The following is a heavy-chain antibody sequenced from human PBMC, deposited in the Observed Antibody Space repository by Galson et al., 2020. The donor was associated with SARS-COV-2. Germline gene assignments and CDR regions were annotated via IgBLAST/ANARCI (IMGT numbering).Heavy chain of an antibody. V-gene: IGHV1-18*04. CDR3: ARNMITFGGIIVIPSYYFDY. Sequence: ASVKVSCKASGYTFTSYGISWVRQAPGQGLEWMGWISAYNGNTKYAQKLQGRVTMTADTSTSTAYMELRSLRSDDTAVYYCARNMITFGGIIVIPSYYFDYWGQGTLVTVSS. CDR1: GYTFTSYG. CDR2: ISAYNGNT. J-gene: IGHJ4*02. D-gene: IGHD3-16*02.